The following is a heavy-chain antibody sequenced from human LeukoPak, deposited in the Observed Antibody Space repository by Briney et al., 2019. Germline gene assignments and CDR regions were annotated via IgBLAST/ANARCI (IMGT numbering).Heavy chain of an antibody. CDR1: GFTFSSYS. Sequence: PGGSLRLSCAASGFTFSSYSMNWVRQAPGKALEWVSSISSSSSYIYYADSVKGRFTISRDNAKNSLYLQMNSLRAEDTAVYYCARDLRSGWYEGNYWGQGTLVTVSS. CDR3: ARDLRSGWYEGNY. V-gene: IGHV3-21*01. CDR2: ISSSSSYI. D-gene: IGHD6-19*01. J-gene: IGHJ4*02.